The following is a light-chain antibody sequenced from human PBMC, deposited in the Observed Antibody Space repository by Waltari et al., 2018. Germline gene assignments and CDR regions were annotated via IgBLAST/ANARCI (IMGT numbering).Light chain of an antibody. Sequence: VFTQPHSVSGSPGQTVTISCTRSSGSIDSKYVKWYQPGPGNAPTTVIYKDNQRPSGVPDRFSGSIDSSSNSASLTISGLKSEDEADYYCQSADGNYNDVFGSGTKLTVL. J-gene: IGLJ6*01. CDR3: QSADGNYNDV. CDR1: SGSIDSKY. V-gene: IGLV6-57*03. CDR2: KDN.